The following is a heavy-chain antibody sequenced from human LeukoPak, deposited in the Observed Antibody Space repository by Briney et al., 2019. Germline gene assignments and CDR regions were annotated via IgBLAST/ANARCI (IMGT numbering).Heavy chain of an antibody. Sequence: SETLSLTCAVSGGSISSSKWWSWVRQSPGKGLEWIGEIYHSGSTNYNPSLKSRVTISVDKSKNQFSLKLSSVTAADTAVYYCARARSGSPGDAFDIWGQGTMVTVPS. CDR3: ARARSGSPGDAFDI. CDR1: GGSISSSKW. D-gene: IGHD1-26*01. J-gene: IGHJ3*02. CDR2: IYHSGST. V-gene: IGHV4-4*02.